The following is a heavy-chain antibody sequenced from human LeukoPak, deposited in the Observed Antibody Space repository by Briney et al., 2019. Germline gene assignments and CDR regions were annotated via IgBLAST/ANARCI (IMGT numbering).Heavy chain of an antibody. D-gene: IGHD1-7*01. J-gene: IGHJ4*02. V-gene: IGHV3-74*01. Sequence: GGSLRLSSATSGLTFRTTWMHWVRHAPGKGLMWVSRMNGEGTTIDYADSVKGRFTVSRDYAKNTLFLQMNNLRTEDTALYFCATARNFRFEYWGQGSLVIVSA. CDR1: GLTFRTTW. CDR2: MNGEGTTI. CDR3: ATARNFRFEY.